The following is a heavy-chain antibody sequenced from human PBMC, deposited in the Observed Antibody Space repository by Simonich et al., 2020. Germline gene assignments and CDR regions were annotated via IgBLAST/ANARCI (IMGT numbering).Heavy chain of an antibody. D-gene: IGHD4-17*01. CDR1: GFTFSSYG. CDR2: IWYEESKK. V-gene: IGHV3-30*18. CDR3: AKESTVSRWDYYYGMDV. J-gene: IGHJ6*02. Sequence: QVQLVESGGGVVQPGRSLRLSCAASGFTFSSYGMHWVRQAPGMGLAWVAIIWYEESKKYYADSEKGRFTISRDNSKNTLYLQINSLRAEDTAMYYCAKESTVSRWDYYYGMDVWGQGTTVTVSS.